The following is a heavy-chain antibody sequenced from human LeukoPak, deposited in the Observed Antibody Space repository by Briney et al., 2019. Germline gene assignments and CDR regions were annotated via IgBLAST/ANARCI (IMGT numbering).Heavy chain of an antibody. V-gene: IGHV3-9*01. J-gene: IGHJ4*02. D-gene: IGHD6-19*01. CDR1: GFTFNGFA. CDR2: ISWNSALI. CDR3: AKGGVAVSGTPNQGYFDY. Sequence: GRSLRLSCVASGFTFNGFAMHWVRLAPGKGLEWVSGISWNSALIAYADSVKGRFTISRDNAKNSLYLQMNSLRAEDTALYYRAKGGVAVSGTPNQGYFDYWGQGTLVTVSS.